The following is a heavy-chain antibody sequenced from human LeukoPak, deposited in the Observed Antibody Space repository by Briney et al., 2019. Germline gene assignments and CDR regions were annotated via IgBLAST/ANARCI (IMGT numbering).Heavy chain of an antibody. J-gene: IGHJ4*02. D-gene: IGHD4-23*01. CDR2: IYGGGGT. V-gene: IGHV3-53*04. CDR1: GFTFSNYA. CDR3: ARVGVGTVAGNYFDD. Sequence: GGSLRLSCAASGFTFSNYAMTWVRQAPGKGLEWVSLIYGGGGTYYAGSVKGRFTISRHNSDNTLYLEMNSLRPDDTAVYYCARVGVGTVAGNYFDDWGQGTLVTVSS.